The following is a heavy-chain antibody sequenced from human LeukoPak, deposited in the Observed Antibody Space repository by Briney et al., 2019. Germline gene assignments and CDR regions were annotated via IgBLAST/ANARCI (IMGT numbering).Heavy chain of an antibody. CDR1: GYTFTSYG. D-gene: IGHD4-17*01. Sequence: GASVKVSCKASGYTFTSYGISWVRQAPGQGLEWMGWISAYNGNTNYAQRLQCRVTMTTDTSTSTAYMELRSLRSDDTAVYYCARDSGSFYGDYEYFDYWGQGTLVTVSS. CDR2: ISAYNGNT. V-gene: IGHV1-18*01. CDR3: ARDSGSFYGDYEYFDY. J-gene: IGHJ4*02.